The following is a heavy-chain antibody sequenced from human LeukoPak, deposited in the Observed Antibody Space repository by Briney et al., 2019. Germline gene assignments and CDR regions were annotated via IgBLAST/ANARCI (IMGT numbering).Heavy chain of an antibody. Sequence: ASVKVSCKASGYTFTSYDINWVRQATGQGLEWMGWMNPNSGNTGYAQKFQGRVTMTRNTSISTAYMELSSLRSEDTAVYYCARAPPHDMWAAGTEYYYYYMDVWGKGTTVTVSS. CDR3: ARAPPHDMWAAGTEYYYYYMDV. D-gene: IGHD6-13*01. CDR1: GYTFTSYD. J-gene: IGHJ6*03. V-gene: IGHV1-8*01. CDR2: MNPNSGNT.